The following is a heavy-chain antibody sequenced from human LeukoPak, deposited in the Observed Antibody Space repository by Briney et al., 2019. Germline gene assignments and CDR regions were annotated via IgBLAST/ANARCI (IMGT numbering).Heavy chain of an antibody. CDR2: ISGSGGST. CDR1: GFTFSSYA. V-gene: IGHV3-23*01. D-gene: IGHD6-19*01. Sequence: PGGSLRLSCAASGFTFSSYAMSWVRQAPGEGLEWVSAISGSGGSTYYADSVKGRFTISRDSSKNTLYLQMNSLRAEGTAVYYCARDQGSGWPDYWGQGTLVTVSS. J-gene: IGHJ4*02. CDR3: ARDQGSGWPDY.